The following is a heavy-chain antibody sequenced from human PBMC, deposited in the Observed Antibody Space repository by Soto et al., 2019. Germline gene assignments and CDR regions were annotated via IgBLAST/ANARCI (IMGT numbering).Heavy chain of an antibody. CDR3: AREPGVSSGWYVDY. J-gene: IGHJ4*02. D-gene: IGHD6-19*01. Sequence: PGGSLRLSCAASGFTFYSYAMSWVRQAPGKGLEWVSSITSSSSYINYADSVKGRFTISRDNAKTSLYLQMNSLRAEDTAVYYCAREPGVSSGWYVDYWGQGTLVTVSS. CDR1: GFTFYSYA. CDR2: ITSSSSYI. V-gene: IGHV3-21*01.